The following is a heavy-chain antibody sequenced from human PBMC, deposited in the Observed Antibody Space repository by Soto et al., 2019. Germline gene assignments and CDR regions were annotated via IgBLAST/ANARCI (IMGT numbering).Heavy chain of an antibody. CDR2: ISGSGSST. D-gene: IGHD2-2*01. J-gene: IGHJ5*02. CDR1: GFTFSNYA. Sequence: EVRLLESGGGLGQPGGSLRLSCAASGFTFSNYAMSWVRQAPGKGLEWVSAISGSGSSTDYADSVKGRFTISRDNSKNTLYLQMNSRRAEDTAIYYCATSQPGRNWFDPWGQGTLVSVPS. V-gene: IGHV3-23*01. CDR3: ATSQPGRNWFDP.